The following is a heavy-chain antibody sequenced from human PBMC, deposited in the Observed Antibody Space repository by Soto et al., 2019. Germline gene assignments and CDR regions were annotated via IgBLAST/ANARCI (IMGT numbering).Heavy chain of an antibody. CDR1: GFTFDDYA. D-gene: IGHD3-9*01. CDR2: ISWNSGSI. CDR3: AKENYDILTGYYSGAFDI. J-gene: IGHJ3*02. V-gene: IGHV3-9*01. Sequence: VQLVESGGGLVQPGRSLRLSCAASGFTFDDYAMHWVRQAPGKGLEWVSGISWNSGSIGYADSVKGRFTISRDNAKNSLYLQMISLRAEDTALYYCAKENYDILTGYYSGAFDIWGQGTMVTVSS.